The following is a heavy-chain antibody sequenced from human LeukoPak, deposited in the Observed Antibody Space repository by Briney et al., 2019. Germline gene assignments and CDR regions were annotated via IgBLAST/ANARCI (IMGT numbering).Heavy chain of an antibody. CDR3: AKAYGSNGYYQLPIDF. Sequence: GGSLRLSCAASGFTFSSYEINWVRQAPGKGLEWVSYISSSGSTIYYADAVKGRFTISRDNSKNTLYLQLNNLRAEDTAVYYCAKAYGSNGYYQLPIDFWGQGTLVTVSS. J-gene: IGHJ4*02. CDR1: GFTFSSYE. CDR2: ISSSGSTI. D-gene: IGHD3-22*01. V-gene: IGHV3-48*03.